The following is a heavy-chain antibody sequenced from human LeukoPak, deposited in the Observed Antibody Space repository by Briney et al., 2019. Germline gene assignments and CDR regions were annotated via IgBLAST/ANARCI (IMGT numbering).Heavy chain of an antibody. CDR2: ICYSGST. V-gene: IGHV4-34*01. D-gene: IGHD1-1*01. CDR1: GGSFSGYY. Sequence: SETLSLTCAVYGGSFSGYYWSWIRQPPGKGLEWIGSICYSGSTYYNPSLKSRVTISVDTSKNQFSLKLSSVTAADTAVYCCARQAGVPAAYDYWGQGTLVTVSS. CDR3: ARQAGVPAAYDY. J-gene: IGHJ4*02.